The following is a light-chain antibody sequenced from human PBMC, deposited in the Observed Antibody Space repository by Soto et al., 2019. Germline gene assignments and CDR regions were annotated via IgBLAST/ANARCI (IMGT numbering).Light chain of an antibody. J-gene: IGKJ2*01. CDR2: GAS. CDR1: QSISSY. V-gene: IGKV1-39*01. Sequence: DLQMTQSPSSLSASVGDRVTITCRASQSISSYLSWYQQKPGKAPNLLIYGASSLQSGVPSRFSGSGSGTDFALTISSLQPEDFATYYCQQSYSTPRTFGQGTKLEIK. CDR3: QQSYSTPRT.